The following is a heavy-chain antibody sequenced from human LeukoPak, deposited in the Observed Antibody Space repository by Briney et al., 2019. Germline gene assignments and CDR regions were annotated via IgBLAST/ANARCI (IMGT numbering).Heavy chain of an antibody. J-gene: IGHJ5*02. D-gene: IGHD1-26*01. CDR3: ARGYGRVNWFDP. CDR1: GGSISSYY. Sequence: SETLSLTCTVSGGSISSYYWSWIRQPPGKGLEWIGYIYYSGSTNYNPSFKSRVTISVDMSKNQFSLKLSSVTAADTAVYYCARGYGRVNWFDPWGQGTLVTVSS. V-gene: IGHV4-59*01. CDR2: IYYSGST.